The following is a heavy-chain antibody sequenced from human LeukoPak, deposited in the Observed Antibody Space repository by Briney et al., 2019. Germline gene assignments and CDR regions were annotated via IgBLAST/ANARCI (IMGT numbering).Heavy chain of an antibody. Sequence: PSETLSLICTVSGGTISNYYWSWIRQSAGKGLEWIGRIYASGSTNYNPSLKSRVTMSIDTSKNHFSLKLGSVTAADTAVYYCTRLHYYDSGGYFGGYSDYWGQGALVTVSS. CDR2: IYASGST. CDR1: GGTISNYY. J-gene: IGHJ4*02. V-gene: IGHV4-4*07. D-gene: IGHD3-22*01. CDR3: TRLHYYDSGGYFGGYSDY.